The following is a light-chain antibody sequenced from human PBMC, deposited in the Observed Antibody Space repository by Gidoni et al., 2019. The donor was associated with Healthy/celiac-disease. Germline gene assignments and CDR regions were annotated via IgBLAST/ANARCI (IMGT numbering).Light chain of an antibody. V-gene: IGKV1-39*01. CDR2: AAS. Sequence: SPSSLSASVGDRVTITCRASQSISSYLNWYQQKPGKAPKLLIYAASSLQSGVPSRFSGSGSGTDFTLTISSLQPEDFATYYCQQSYSTPYTFGQGTKLEIK. J-gene: IGKJ2*01. CDR3: QQSYSTPYT. CDR1: QSISSY.